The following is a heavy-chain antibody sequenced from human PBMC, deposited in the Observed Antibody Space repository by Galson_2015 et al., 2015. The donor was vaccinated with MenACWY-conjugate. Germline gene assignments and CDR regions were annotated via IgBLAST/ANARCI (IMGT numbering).Heavy chain of an antibody. CDR3: ARGLR. V-gene: IGHV4-39*01. J-gene: IGHJ4*02. CDR1: GDSISGGHYY. Sequence: ATLSLTCTVSGDSISGGHYYWGWIRQPPGQGLEWIGTIYYSGSTYYNPSLKSRVIISVDTSKIQFSLTLSSLTAADTAVYYCARGLRWGQGTLVTVSA. CDR2: IYYSGST.